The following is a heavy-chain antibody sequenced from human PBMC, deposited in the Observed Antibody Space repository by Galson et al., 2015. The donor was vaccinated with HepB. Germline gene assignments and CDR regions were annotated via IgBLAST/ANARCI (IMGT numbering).Heavy chain of an antibody. D-gene: IGHD4-23*01. Sequence: SLRLSCAASGFTFSSYAMSWVRQAPGKGLEWVSAISGSGGSTYYADSVKGRFTISRDNSKNTLYLQMNSLRAEDTAVYYCAKHPYGGNSAGRPADAWGQGTTVTVSS. V-gene: IGHV3-23*01. CDR2: ISGSGGST. J-gene: IGHJ6*02. CDR1: GFTFSSYA. CDR3: AKHPYGGNSAGRPADA.